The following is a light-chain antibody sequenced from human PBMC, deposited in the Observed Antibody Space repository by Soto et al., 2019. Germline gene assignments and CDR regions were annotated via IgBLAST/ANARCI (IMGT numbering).Light chain of an antibody. CDR2: DAS. CDR1: QSVSIY. V-gene: IGKV3D-11*02. J-gene: IGKJ5*01. CDR3: QQLRYWQVT. Sequence: EIVLTQSPVTLSLSPGERATLSCRASQSVSIYLAWYQQKPGQAPRLLIYDASNRATGVPARFSGSGSGTDFTLTISSLEPEDFAVYYCQQLRYWQVTFGQGTRLEIK.